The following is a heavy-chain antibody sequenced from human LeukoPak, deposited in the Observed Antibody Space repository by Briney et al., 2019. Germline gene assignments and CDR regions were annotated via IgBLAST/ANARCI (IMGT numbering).Heavy chain of an antibody. CDR1: GFTFSNYW. CDR2: IRQDGGEK. CDR3: ARAPIVVVPTWRPTYFDY. Sequence: GGSLRLSCTTSGFTFSNYWMSWVRQAPGKGLEWVANIRQDGGEKYYVDSVKGRFTISRDNAKNSLYLQMNSLRAEDTAIYYCARAPIVVVPTWRPTYFDYSGQGTLVTVSS. V-gene: IGHV3-7*01. D-gene: IGHD2-2*01. J-gene: IGHJ4*02.